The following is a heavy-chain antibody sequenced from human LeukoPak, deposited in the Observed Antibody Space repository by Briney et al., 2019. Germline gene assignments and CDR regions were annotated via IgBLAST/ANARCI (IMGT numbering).Heavy chain of an antibody. Sequence: GGSLRLSCAASGFTFSSYGMSGVRQAPGKGLEGVSGISGSGGSTYYADSVKGRFTISRDNSKNTLYLQMNSLRGEDTGVYYCGNHYVVFTASGLVYWGQGILVTASS. J-gene: IGHJ4*02. CDR1: GFTFSSYG. D-gene: IGHD3-9*01. CDR2: ISGSGGST. CDR3: GNHYVVFTASGLVY. V-gene: IGHV3-23*01.